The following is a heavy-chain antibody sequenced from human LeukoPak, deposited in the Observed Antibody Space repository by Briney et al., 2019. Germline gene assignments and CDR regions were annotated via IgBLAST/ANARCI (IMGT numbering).Heavy chain of an antibody. D-gene: IGHD3-3*01. CDR2: IWYDGTNK. J-gene: IGHJ6*02. V-gene: IGHV3-33*01. Sequence: GGSLRLSCAASGFTFSSYGMHWVRQAPGKGLEWVAVIWYDGTNKYYADSVKGRFTISRDNSKNTLFLQMNSLRAEDTAVYYCARDGSITIFGVVMNGMDVWGQGTTVTVSS. CDR1: GFTFSSYG. CDR3: ARDGSITIFGVVMNGMDV.